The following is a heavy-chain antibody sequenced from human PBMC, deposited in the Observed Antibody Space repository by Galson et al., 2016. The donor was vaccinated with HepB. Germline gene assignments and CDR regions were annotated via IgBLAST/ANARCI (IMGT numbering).Heavy chain of an antibody. Sequence: TLSLTCTVSDGSISPYSWSWIRQTPGKGLEWIGYFYYSGTATYNPSLRSRVTISLDTSKSQFSLKLKSVSAADTAIYYCARFSWVSYFDFWGRGILVTVSS. J-gene: IGHJ4*02. CDR3: ARFSWVSYFDF. CDR2: FYYSGTA. V-gene: IGHV4-59*01. D-gene: IGHD3-16*01. CDR1: DGSISPYS.